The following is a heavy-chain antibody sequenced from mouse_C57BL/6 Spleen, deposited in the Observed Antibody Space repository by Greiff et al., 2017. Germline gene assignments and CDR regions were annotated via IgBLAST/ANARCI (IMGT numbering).Heavy chain of an antibody. J-gene: IGHJ2*01. CDR2: IDPETGGT. V-gene: IGHV1-15*01. CDR1: GYTFTDYE. D-gene: IGHD2-3*01. CDR3: TRAGRLLLFDY. Sequence: VQLQQSGAELVRPGASVTLSCKASGYTFTDYEMHWVKQTPVHGLEWIGAIDPETGGTAYNQKFKGKAILTADKSSSTAYMELRSLTSEDSAVYYCTRAGRLLLFDYWGQGTTLTVSS.